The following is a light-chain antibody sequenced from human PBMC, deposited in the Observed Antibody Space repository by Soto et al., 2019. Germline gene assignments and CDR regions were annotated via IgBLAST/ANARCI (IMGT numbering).Light chain of an antibody. J-gene: IGKJ4*01. Sequence: DIAMTQSPDSLAVSLGARATIKCKPSRSVLYTSDNKNYLAWYQQKPGQPPKLLIYWASTRESGVPDRFSGSASGTDFTLTISSLQTEDVAVYFCQQYYSTPLTFGGGTKVEIK. CDR3: QQYYSTPLT. CDR2: WAS. V-gene: IGKV4-1*01. CDR1: RSVLYTSDNKNY.